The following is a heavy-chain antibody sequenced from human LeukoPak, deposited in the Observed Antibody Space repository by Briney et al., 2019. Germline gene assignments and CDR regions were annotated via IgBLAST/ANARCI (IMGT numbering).Heavy chain of an antibody. J-gene: IGHJ4*02. CDR3: ARDSSIAARRRRYYFDY. CDR2: INHSGST. V-gene: IGHV4-34*01. CDR1: GGSFSGYY. Sequence: SETLSLTRAVYGGSFSGYYWSWIRQPPGKGLEWIGEINHSGSTNYNPSLKSRVTISVDTSKNQFSLKLSSVTAADTAVYYCARDSSIAARRRRYYFDYWGQGTLVTVSS. D-gene: IGHD6-6*01.